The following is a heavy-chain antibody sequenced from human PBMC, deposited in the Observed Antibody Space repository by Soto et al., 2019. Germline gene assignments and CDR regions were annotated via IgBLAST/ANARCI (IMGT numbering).Heavy chain of an antibody. V-gene: IGHV4-31*03. Sequence: SETLSLTCTVSGDAIYIGGYYWTWIRQHPGKGLEWIGYIYHTGKTYYNPSLESRVTMSVDTSKNQFSLKLASVTAADTAVYYCARGGSSTANWIDPWGQGTLVTVSS. J-gene: IGHJ5*02. D-gene: IGHD2-2*01. CDR1: GDAIYIGGYY. CDR3: ARGGSSTANWIDP. CDR2: IYHTGKT.